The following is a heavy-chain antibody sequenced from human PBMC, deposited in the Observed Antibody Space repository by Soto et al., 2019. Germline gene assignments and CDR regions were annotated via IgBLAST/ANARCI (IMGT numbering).Heavy chain of an antibody. D-gene: IGHD3-22*01. CDR3: ARGDSYYDSSGPGY. J-gene: IGHJ4*02. V-gene: IGHV3-30-3*01. CDR1: GFTFSSYA. CDR2: ISYDGSNK. Sequence: GGSLRLSCAASGFTFSSYAMHWVRQAPGKGLEWVAVISYDGSNKYYADSVKGRFTISRDNSKNTLYLQMNSLRAEDTAVYYCARGDSYYDSSGPGYWGQGTLVTVSS.